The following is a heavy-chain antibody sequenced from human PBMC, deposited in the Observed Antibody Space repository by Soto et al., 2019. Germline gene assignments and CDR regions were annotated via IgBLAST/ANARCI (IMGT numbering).Heavy chain of an antibody. V-gene: IGHV3-21*01. CDR1: GFTFSSYS. CDR2: ISSSSSYI. J-gene: IGHJ6*03. Sequence: EVQLVESGGGLVKPGGSLRLSCAASGFTFSSYSMNWVRQAPGKGLEWVSSISSSSSYIYYADSVKGRFTISRDNAKNSLYLQMNSMRAEDTAVYYCARAELELLRPPYYYYYMDVWGKGTTVTVSS. D-gene: IGHD1-7*01. CDR3: ARAELELLRPPYYYYYMDV.